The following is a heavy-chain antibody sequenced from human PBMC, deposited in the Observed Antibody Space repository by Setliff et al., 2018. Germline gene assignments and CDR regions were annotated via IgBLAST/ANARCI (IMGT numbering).Heavy chain of an antibody. Sequence: LSLTCAVYGGSFSGYYWSWIRQPPGKGLEWIGEINHSGGTNYNPSLKSRVTISVDTSKNQFSLKLSSVTAADTAVYYCAREKRGYSYGFGGDAFDIWGQGTMVTVSS. CDR1: GGSFSGYY. CDR2: INHSGGT. D-gene: IGHD5-18*01. J-gene: IGHJ3*02. CDR3: AREKRGYSYGFGGDAFDI. V-gene: IGHV4-34*01.